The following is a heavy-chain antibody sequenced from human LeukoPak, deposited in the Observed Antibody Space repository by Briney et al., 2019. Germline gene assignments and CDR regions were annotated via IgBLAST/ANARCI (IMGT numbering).Heavy chain of an antibody. CDR2: ISGSGGST. J-gene: IGHJ5*02. Sequence: GGSLRLSCAASGFTFSSYGMSWVRQAPGKGLEWVSAISGSGGSTYYADSVKGRFTISRDNSKNTLYLQMNSLRAEDTAVYYCAMYSSSWGNWFDPWGQGTLVTVSS. V-gene: IGHV3-23*01. D-gene: IGHD6-13*01. CDR1: GFTFSSYG. CDR3: AMYSSSWGNWFDP.